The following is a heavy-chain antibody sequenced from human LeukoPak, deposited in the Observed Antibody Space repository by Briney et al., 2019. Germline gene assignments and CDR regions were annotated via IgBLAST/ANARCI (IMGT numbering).Heavy chain of an antibody. Sequence: ASVKVSCKASGYTFTSYGISWVRQAPGQGLEWMGWISAYNGNTNYAQKFQGRVTMTRNTSISTAYMELSSLRSEDTAVYYCARLVRGVRTLDYWGQGTLVTVSS. D-gene: IGHD3-10*01. J-gene: IGHJ4*02. V-gene: IGHV1-18*01. CDR3: ARLVRGVRTLDY. CDR2: ISAYNGNT. CDR1: GYTFTSYG.